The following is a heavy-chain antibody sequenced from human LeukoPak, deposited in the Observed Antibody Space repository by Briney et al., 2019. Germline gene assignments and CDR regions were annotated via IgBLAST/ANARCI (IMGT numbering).Heavy chain of an antibody. Sequence: GGSLRLSCAASGFTFSSYWMHWVRQAPGKGLVWVSRINSDGSSTSYADSVKGRFTISRDNSKNTLYLQMSSLRAEDTAVYYCVKDPIPYSSGWPTFDYWGQGTLVTVSS. V-gene: IGHV3-74*01. J-gene: IGHJ4*02. CDR3: VKDPIPYSSGWPTFDY. CDR2: INSDGSST. D-gene: IGHD6-19*01. CDR1: GFTFSSYW.